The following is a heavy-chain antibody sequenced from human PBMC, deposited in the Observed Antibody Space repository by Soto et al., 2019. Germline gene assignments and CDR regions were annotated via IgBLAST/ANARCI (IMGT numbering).Heavy chain of an antibody. CDR1: GGSISSSSYY. V-gene: IGHV4-39*01. CDR2: IHYSGST. Sequence: PSETLSLTCTVSGGSISSSSYYWGWIRQPPGKGLEWIGSIHYSGSTYYNPSLKSRVTISVDTSKNQFSLKLSSVTAADTAVYYCARTLDITMPHRNWFDPWGQGTLVTVSS. CDR3: ARTLDITMPHRNWFDP. D-gene: IGHD3-10*01. J-gene: IGHJ5*02.